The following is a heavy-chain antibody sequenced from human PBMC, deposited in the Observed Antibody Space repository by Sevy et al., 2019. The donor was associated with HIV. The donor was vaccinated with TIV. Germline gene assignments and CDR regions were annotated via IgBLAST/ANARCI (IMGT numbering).Heavy chain of an antibody. CDR1: GGSISSSSYY. CDR2: IYYSGST. J-gene: IGHJ6*02. D-gene: IGHD4-17*01. Sequence: SETLSLTCTVSGGSISSSSYYWGWIRQPPGKGLEWIGSIYYSGSTYYNPSLKSRVTISVDTSKNQFSLKLSSVTAADTAVYYCARPMTTVTQGYYYYGMDVWGQGTTVTVSS. CDR3: ARPMTTVTQGYYYYGMDV. V-gene: IGHV4-39*01.